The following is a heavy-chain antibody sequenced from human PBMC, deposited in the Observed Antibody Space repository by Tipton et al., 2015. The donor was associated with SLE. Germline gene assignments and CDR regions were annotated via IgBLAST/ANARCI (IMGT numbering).Heavy chain of an antibody. CDR1: GGSISRYY. V-gene: IGHV4-4*07. CDR3: AREGMVQGGVNGFDP. J-gene: IGHJ5*02. CDR2: IYTSGST. D-gene: IGHD3-10*01. Sequence: TLSLTCTVSGGSISRYYWRWGRQPAGQGLEWIRRIYTSGSTNYNPALTSRVTMSVDTSKTQFSLKLSSVTAAETAVYYCAREGMVQGGVNGFDPWGQGTLVTVSS.